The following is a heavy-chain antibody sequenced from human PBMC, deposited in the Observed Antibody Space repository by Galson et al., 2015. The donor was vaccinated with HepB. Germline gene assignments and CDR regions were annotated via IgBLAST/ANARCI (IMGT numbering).Heavy chain of an antibody. CDR3: AMALQIVTFNRF. CDR1: GFTFSSYA. Sequence: SLRLSCAASGFTFSSYAMNWVRQAPGKGLEWVSSVTGSGVSTYYTDSVQGRFTISRDNSKNTLYLQMNSLRAEDTAVYYCAMALQIVTFNRFWGQGTLVTVSS. D-gene: IGHD2/OR15-2a*01. J-gene: IGHJ4*02. V-gene: IGHV3-23*01. CDR2: VTGSGVST.